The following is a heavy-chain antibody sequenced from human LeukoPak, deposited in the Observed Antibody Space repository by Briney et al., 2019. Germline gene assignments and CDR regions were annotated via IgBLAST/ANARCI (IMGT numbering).Heavy chain of an antibody. CDR3: ARATGYSYSYNYYYGMDV. J-gene: IGHJ6*02. CDR2: IYSGSST. Sequence: QSGGSLRLSCAASGFTFSIYSMNWVRQAPGKGLEWVSVIYSGSSTYYADSVKGRFTISRDSSKNTLYLQMNSLRAEDTAVYYCARATGYSYSYNYYYGMDVWGQGTTVTVSS. V-gene: IGHV3-66*01. CDR1: GFTFSIYS. D-gene: IGHD5-18*01.